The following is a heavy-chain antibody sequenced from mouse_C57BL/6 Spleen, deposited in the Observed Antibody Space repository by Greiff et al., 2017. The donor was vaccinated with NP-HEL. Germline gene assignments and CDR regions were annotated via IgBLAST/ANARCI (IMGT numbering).Heavy chain of an antibody. CDR2: INPNYGTT. CDR1: GYSFTDYN. CDR3: ARSGYYGSSPLWYFDV. D-gene: IGHD1-1*01. V-gene: IGHV1-39*01. J-gene: IGHJ1*03. Sequence: VQLQQSGPELVKPGASVKISCKASGYSFTDYNMNWVKQSNGKSLEWIGVINPNYGTTSYNQKFKGKATLTVDQSSSTAYMQLNSLTSEDSAVYYCARSGYYGSSPLWYFDVWGTGTTVTVSS.